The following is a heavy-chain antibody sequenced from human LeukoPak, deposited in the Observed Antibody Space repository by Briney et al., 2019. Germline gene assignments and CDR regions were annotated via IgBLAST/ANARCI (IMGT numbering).Heavy chain of an antibody. D-gene: IGHD3-22*01. Sequence: GGTLRLSCAASGFTFSSDGMHWVRQAPGKGLEWVAVISYDGSNKYYADSVKGRFTISRDNSKNTLYLQMNSLRAEDTAVYYCAKGKARNYYDSSGYDYYGMDVWGQGTTVTVSS. CDR3: AKGKARNYYDSSGYDYYGMDV. J-gene: IGHJ6*02. CDR1: GFTFSSDG. V-gene: IGHV3-30*18. CDR2: ISYDGSNK.